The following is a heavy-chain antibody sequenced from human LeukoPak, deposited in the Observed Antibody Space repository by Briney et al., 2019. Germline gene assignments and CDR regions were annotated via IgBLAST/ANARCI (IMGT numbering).Heavy chain of an antibody. CDR3: VTRDAYKPRYFMDV. CDR1: GFTFDIAW. V-gene: IGHV3-15*01. D-gene: IGHD5-24*01. Sequence: GGSLRLSCAVSGFTFDIAWMNWVRQAPGEGLEWVGRIKSKNDGAATDYAAPVRGRFTISTDDSKNTLYLQMNSMKTEDTAVYYCVTRDAYKPRYFMDVWGKGTTVTVSS. J-gene: IGHJ6*03. CDR2: IKSKNDGAAT.